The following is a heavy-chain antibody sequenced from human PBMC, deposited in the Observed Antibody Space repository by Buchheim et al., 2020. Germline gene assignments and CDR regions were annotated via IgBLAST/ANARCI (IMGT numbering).Heavy chain of an antibody. Sequence: QVTLKESGPALVKPTQTLTLTCTFSGFSLSTSGMRVTWIRQPPGKALEWLARLDWDGDKFYNTSLKTRLAISKVTSKNQVVLTMTNMDPVDTATYYCARSITECSGGTCYPYFDYWGQGTL. J-gene: IGHJ4*02. CDR2: LDWDGDK. D-gene: IGHD2-15*01. CDR3: ARSITECSGGTCYPYFDY. V-gene: IGHV2-70*04. CDR1: GFSLSTSGMR.